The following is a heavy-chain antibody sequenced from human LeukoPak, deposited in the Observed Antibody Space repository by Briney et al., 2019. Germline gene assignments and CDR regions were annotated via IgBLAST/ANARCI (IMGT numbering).Heavy chain of an antibody. V-gene: IGHV1-24*01. D-gene: IGHD2-2*02. Sequence: GASVKVSCKVSGYTLTELSMHWVRQAPGKGLEWMGGFDPEDGETIYAQKFQGRVTMTEDTSTDTAYMELSSLRSEDTAVYYCATLNMGYCSSTSCYNAYYFDYWGQGTLVTVS. CDR2: FDPEDGET. CDR3: ATLNMGYCSSTSCYNAYYFDY. CDR1: GYTLTELS. J-gene: IGHJ4*02.